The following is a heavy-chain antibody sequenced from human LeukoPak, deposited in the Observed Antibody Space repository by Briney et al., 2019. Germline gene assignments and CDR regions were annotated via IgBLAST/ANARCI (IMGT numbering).Heavy chain of an antibody. CDR2: VYHSGST. V-gene: IGHV4-4*02. Sequence: GSLRLSCAASGFNFKIAWMTWIRQAPGKGLEWIGEVYHSGSTSYNPSLLSRVTISVDKSKNQFSLEMRSVTAADTAVYYCARDVTRQVMDVWGQGTTVTVSS. CDR3: ARDVTRQVMDV. J-gene: IGHJ6*02. D-gene: IGHD2-15*01. CDR1: GFNFKIAW.